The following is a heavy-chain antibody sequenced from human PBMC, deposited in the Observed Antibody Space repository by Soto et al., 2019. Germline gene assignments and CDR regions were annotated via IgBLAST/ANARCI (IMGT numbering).Heavy chain of an antibody. Sequence: PGGSLRLSCAASGFTFDDYAMHWVRQAPGKGLEWVSGISWNSGSIGHADSVKGRFTISRDNAKNSLYLQMNSLRAEDTALYYCAKESAGNYYYGMDVWGQGTTVTVSS. CDR2: ISWNSGSI. CDR3: AKESAGNYYYGMDV. CDR1: GFTFDDYA. J-gene: IGHJ6*02. V-gene: IGHV3-9*01. D-gene: IGHD6-19*01.